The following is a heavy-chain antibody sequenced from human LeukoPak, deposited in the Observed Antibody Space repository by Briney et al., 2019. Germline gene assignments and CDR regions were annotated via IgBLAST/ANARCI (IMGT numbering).Heavy chain of an antibody. Sequence: GASVKVSCKTSGYSFTSYGINWVQQAPGQGLEWMGWISTDNGNTDYAPNLQGRVTMTTDTSTSTAYMELRSLRSDDTAVYYGARGYSYGYGPLDYWGQGTLVTVSA. J-gene: IGHJ4*02. CDR2: ISTDNGNT. CDR3: ARGYSYGYGPLDY. D-gene: IGHD5-18*01. CDR1: GYSFTSYG. V-gene: IGHV1-18*01.